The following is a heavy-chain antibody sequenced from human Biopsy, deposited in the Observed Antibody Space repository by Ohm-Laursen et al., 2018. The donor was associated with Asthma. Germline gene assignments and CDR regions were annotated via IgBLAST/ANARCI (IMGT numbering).Heavy chain of an antibody. V-gene: IGHV1-18*01. CDR2: ISVYNGNT. CDR1: GYTFNSAG. J-gene: IGHJ6*02. D-gene: IGHD3-10*01. CDR3: ARAVDYSHYYGIDV. Sequence: ESSVKVSCKPSGYTFNSAGITWVRQAPGQGLEWMGWISVYNGNTKVAQKLQDRVTMITDTSTSTAYMELRSPRSDDTAVYFCARAVDYSHYYGIDVWGQGTTVTVS.